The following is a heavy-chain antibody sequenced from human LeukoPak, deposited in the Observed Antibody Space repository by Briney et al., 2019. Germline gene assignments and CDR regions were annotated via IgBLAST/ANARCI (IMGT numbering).Heavy chain of an antibody. CDR3: ARSTGYYYDSSGYDY. Sequence: SETLSLTCTVSGGSISSSSYYWGWIRQPPGKGLEWIGSIYHSGSTYYNPSLKSRVTISVDTSKNQFSLKLSSVTAADTAVYYCARSTGYYYDSSGYDYWGQGTLVTVSS. CDR2: IYHSGST. D-gene: IGHD3-22*01. J-gene: IGHJ4*02. V-gene: IGHV4-39*07. CDR1: GGSISSSSYY.